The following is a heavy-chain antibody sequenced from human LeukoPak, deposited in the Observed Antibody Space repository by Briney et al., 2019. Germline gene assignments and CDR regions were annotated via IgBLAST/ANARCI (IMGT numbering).Heavy chain of an antibody. CDR1: GFTFSRYA. D-gene: IGHD3-3*01. V-gene: IGHV3-30-3*01. Sequence: GRSLRLSCATSGFTFSRYAMHWVRQAPGKGLEWVALISYDANIGSNKYYADSVKGRFTISRDNSKNTLYLQMNSLRAEDTAVYYCARDGGYDFWSGYYQDYWGQGTLVTVSS. J-gene: IGHJ4*02. CDR3: ARDGGYDFWSGYYQDY. CDR2: ISYDANIGSNK.